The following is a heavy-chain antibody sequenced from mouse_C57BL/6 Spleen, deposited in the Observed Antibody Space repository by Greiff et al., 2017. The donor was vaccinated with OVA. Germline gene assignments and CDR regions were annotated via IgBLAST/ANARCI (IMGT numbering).Heavy chain of an antibody. Sequence: QVQLKQSGPGLVAPSQSLSITCTVSGFSLTSYAISWVRQPPGKGLEWLGVIWTGGGTNYNSALKSRLSISKDNSKSQVFLKMNSLQTDDTARYYCARYYYGSSLYYFDYWGQGTTLTVSS. CDR1: GFSLTSYA. CDR3: ARYYYGSSLYYFDY. J-gene: IGHJ2*01. V-gene: IGHV2-9-1*01. D-gene: IGHD1-1*01. CDR2: IWTGGGT.